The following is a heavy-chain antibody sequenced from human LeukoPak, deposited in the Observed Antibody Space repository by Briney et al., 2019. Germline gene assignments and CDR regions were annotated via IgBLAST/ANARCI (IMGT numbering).Heavy chain of an antibody. Sequence: SETLSLTCTVSGYSISLGYYWSWIRQPPGKGLEWIGEINHSGSTNYNPSLKSRVTISVDTSKNQFSLKLSSVTAADTAVYYCALKMATINGTDYWGQGTLVTVSS. V-gene: IGHV4-34*01. CDR1: GYSISLGYY. CDR2: INHSGST. J-gene: IGHJ4*02. D-gene: IGHD5-24*01. CDR3: ALKMATINGTDY.